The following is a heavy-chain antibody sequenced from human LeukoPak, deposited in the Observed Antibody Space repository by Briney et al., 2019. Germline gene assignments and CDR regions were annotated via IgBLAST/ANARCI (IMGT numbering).Heavy chain of an antibody. CDR1: GFTFSSYA. V-gene: IGHV3-30-3*01. D-gene: IGHD5-18*01. CDR2: ISYDGSNK. CDR3: IRQDSSIDY. J-gene: IGHJ4*02. Sequence: GGSLRLSCAASGFTFSSYAMHWVRQAPGKGLEWVAVISYDGSNKYYADSVKGRFTISRDNSKNTLYLQMNSLKTEDTAVYYCIRQDSSIDYWGQGTLVTVSS.